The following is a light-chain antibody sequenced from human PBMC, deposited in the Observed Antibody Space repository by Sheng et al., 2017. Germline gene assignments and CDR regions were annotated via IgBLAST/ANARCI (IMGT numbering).Light chain of an antibody. V-gene: IGKV3-11*01. CDR2: GAF. J-gene: IGKJ2*03. Sequence: EVVLTQSPATLSLSPGERATLSCRASQSIRTFLAWYQQKPGQAPRLLIYGAFNRATGIPARFSGSGSVTDFTLTINSLEPEDSAVYYCHHRSSWPNSFGQGTKLEI. CDR1: QSIRTF. CDR3: HHRSSWPNS.